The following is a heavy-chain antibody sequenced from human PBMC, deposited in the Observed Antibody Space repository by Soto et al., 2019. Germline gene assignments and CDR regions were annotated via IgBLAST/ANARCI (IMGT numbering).Heavy chain of an antibody. CDR2: ISSSSSYI. D-gene: IGHD3-3*01. CDR3: ARSIFGVVIIPHDAFDI. CDR1: GFTFSSYS. J-gene: IGHJ3*02. V-gene: IGHV3-21*01. Sequence: GGSLRLSCAASGFTFSSYSMNWVRQAPGKGLEWVSSISSSSSYIYYADSVKGRFTISRDNAKNSLYLQMNSLRAEDTAVYYCARSIFGVVIIPHDAFDIWGRGTMVTVSS.